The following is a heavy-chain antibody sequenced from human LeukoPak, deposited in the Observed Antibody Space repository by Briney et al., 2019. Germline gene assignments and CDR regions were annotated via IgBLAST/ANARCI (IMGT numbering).Heavy chain of an antibody. V-gene: IGHV3-23*01. CDR3: AQGYLSGWYPY. CDR2: TSGDGEST. CDR1: RFSVSSFG. J-gene: IGHJ4*02. D-gene: IGHD6-19*01. Sequence: AGSLSFSCAVYRFSVSSFGMSWVRQAPGKGLEWISATSGDGESTYYADSAKGRFIISRDNSKNTLYLQLSTLRAEDTAVYYCAQGYLSGWYPYWGLGSLVSLSS.